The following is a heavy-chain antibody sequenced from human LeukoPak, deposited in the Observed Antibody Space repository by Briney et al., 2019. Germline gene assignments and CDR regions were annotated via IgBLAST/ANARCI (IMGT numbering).Heavy chain of an antibody. CDR2: ISAYNGNT. CDR1: GYTFTSYI. V-gene: IGHV1-18*04. J-gene: IGHJ6*04. CDR3: ARTGNVLLWFGELSPLYYYGMDV. D-gene: IGHD3-10*01. Sequence: ASVKVSCKAAGYTFTSYIISWVRQAPGQGLEWMGCISAYNGNTNYAQKLQGRVTMTTDTSTSTAYMELRSLRSDDTAVYYCARTGNVLLWFGELSPLYYYGMDVWGKGTTVTVSS.